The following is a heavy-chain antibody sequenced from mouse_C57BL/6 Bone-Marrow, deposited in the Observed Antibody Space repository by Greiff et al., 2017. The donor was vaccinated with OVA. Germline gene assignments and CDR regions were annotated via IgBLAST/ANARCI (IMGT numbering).Heavy chain of an antibody. CDR3: ARSPSYYSNYGAMDY. J-gene: IGHJ4*01. D-gene: IGHD2-5*01. CDR1: GFTFSDYG. V-gene: IGHV5-17*01. Sequence: EVNVVESGGGLVKPGGSLKLSCAASGFTFSDYGMHWVRQAPEKGLEWVAYISSGSSTIYYADTVKGRFTISRDNAKNTLFLQMTSLRSEDTAMYYCARSPSYYSNYGAMDYWGQGTSVTVSS. CDR2: ISSGSSTI.